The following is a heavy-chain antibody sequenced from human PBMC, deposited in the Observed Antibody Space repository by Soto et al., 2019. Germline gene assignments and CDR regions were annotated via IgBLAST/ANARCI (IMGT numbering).Heavy chain of an antibody. CDR2: INHSGST. Sequence: PSETLSLTCAVYGGSFSGYYWSWIRQPPGKGLEWIGEINHSGSTNYNPSLKSRVTISVDTSKNQFSLKLSSVTAADTAVYYCARGGIRYFDWLSSSPFDYWGQGTLVTVSS. J-gene: IGHJ4*02. V-gene: IGHV4-34*01. D-gene: IGHD3-9*01. CDR3: ARGGIRYFDWLSSSPFDY. CDR1: GGSFSGYY.